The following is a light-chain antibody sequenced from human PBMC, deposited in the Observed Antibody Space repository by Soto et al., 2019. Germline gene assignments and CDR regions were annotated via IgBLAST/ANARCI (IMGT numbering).Light chain of an antibody. V-gene: IGKV3-20*01. J-gene: IGKJ4*02. CDR2: AAS. CDR1: HSVTSSY. CDR3: HQYGRSTGLT. Sequence: EIVLTQSPGTLSLSPGERATLSCRASHSVTSSYLAWYQQKPGQAPRLLIYAASSRATGIPGRFIGKGSGTDFTLTISRLEPADFAVYYCHQYGRSTGLTFGGGTKVEIK.